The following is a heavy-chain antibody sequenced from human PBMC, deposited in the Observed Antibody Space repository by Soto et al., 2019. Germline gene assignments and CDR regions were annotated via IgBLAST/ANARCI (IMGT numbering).Heavy chain of an antibody. CDR1: GYTFTGYY. Sequence: QVQLVQSGAEVKKPGASVKVSCKASGYTFTGYYMHWVRQAPGQGLEWMGWINPNSGGTNYAQKFQSWVTMTRDTSISTAYMELSRLRSDDTAVYYCARGGLYSSSWYYYYGMDVWGQGTTVTVSS. J-gene: IGHJ6*02. CDR2: INPNSGGT. V-gene: IGHV1-2*04. CDR3: ARGGLYSSSWYYYYGMDV. D-gene: IGHD6-13*01.